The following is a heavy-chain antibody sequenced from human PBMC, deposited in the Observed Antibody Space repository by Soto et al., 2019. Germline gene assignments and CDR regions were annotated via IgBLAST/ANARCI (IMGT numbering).Heavy chain of an antibody. J-gene: IGHJ5*02. CDR2: ISAYNGNT. D-gene: IGHD3-3*01. CDR3: AREYRVWSGSNWFDP. Sequence: GASVKVSFKASGYPFTSYGISLVRQAPGQGLEWMGWISAYNGNTNYAQKLQGRVTMTTDTSTSTAYMDLRSLRSDDTAVYYCAREYRVWSGSNWFDPWGQGTLVTVSS. CDR1: GYPFTSYG. V-gene: IGHV1-18*04.